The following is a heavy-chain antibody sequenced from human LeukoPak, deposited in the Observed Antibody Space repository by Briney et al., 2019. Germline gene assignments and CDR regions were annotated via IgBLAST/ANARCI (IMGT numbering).Heavy chain of an antibody. Sequence: PGGSLRLSCAASGFTVRSNYMSWVRQAPGKGLEGVSVIYSGCSTYYADSVQGRFTISRDNSKNTLYLQMNSLRAEDTAVYYCARGMATILDYWGQGTLVTVSS. V-gene: IGHV3-53*01. CDR1: GFTVRSNY. CDR3: ARGMATILDY. J-gene: IGHJ4*02. D-gene: IGHD5-24*01. CDR2: IYSGCST.